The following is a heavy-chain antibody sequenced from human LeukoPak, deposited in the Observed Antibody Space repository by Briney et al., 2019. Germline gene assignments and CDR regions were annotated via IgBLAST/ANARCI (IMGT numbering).Heavy chain of an antibody. V-gene: IGHV5-51*01. Sequence: GESLKISCKGSGYSFTSYWIGWVRQIPGKGLEWMGIIYPGDSDTRYSPSFQGQVTISADKSISTAYLQWSSLKASDTAMYYCARLWYYDSSGYYGNWFDPWGQGTLVTVSS. CDR1: GYSFTSYW. CDR3: ARLWYYDSSGYYGNWFDP. D-gene: IGHD3-22*01. CDR2: IYPGDSDT. J-gene: IGHJ5*02.